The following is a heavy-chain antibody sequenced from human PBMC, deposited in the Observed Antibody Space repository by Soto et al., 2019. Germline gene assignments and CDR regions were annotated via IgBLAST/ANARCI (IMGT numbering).Heavy chain of an antibody. Sequence: SETLSLTCTVSGGSISSSSYYWGWIRQPPGKGLEWIGSIYYSGSTYYNPSLKSRVTISVDTSKNQFSLKLSSVTAADTAVYYCASPGYGSSWYPFDYWGQGTLVTVSS. CDR3: ASPGYGSSWYPFDY. V-gene: IGHV4-39*01. CDR1: GGSISSSSYY. D-gene: IGHD6-13*01. J-gene: IGHJ4*02. CDR2: IYYSGST.